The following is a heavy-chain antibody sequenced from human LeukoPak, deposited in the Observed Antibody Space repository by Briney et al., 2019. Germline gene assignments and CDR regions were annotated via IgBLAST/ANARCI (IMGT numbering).Heavy chain of an antibody. V-gene: IGHV4-39*07. CDR1: GGSISSSSYY. D-gene: IGHD2-21*01. CDR2: INHSGST. Sequence: PSETLSLTCTVSGGSISSSSYYWGWIRQPPGKGLEWIGEINHSGSTNYNPSLKSRVTISVDTSKNQFSLKLSSVTAADTAVYYCARRVSWFDPWGQGTLVTVSS. J-gene: IGHJ5*02. CDR3: ARRVSWFDP.